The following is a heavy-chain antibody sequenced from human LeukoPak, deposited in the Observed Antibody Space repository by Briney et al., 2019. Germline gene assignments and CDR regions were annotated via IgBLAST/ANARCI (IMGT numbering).Heavy chain of an antibody. J-gene: IGHJ3*02. V-gene: IGHV4-30-2*01. Sequence: PSQTLSLTCAVSGGSISSGGYPWSWIRQPPGKGLGWIGYIYHSGSTYYNPSLKSRVTISVDRSKNQFSLKLSSVTAADTAVYYCARVPIMDGAFGIWGQGTMVTVSS. CDR3: ARVPIMDGAFGI. D-gene: IGHD3-16*01. CDR1: GGSISSGGYP. CDR2: IYHSGST.